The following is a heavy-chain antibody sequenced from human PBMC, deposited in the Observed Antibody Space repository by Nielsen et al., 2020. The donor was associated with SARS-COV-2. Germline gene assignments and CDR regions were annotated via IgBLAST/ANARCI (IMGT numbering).Heavy chain of an antibody. CDR3: ARESSIAAAGRFFRTYYFDY. D-gene: IGHD6-13*01. CDR2: INPSGGST. Sequence: WVRQAPGQGLEWMGIINPSGGSTSYAQKFQGRVTMTRDTSTSTVYMELSSLRSEDTAVYYCARESSIAAAGRFFRTYYFDYWGQGTLVTVSS. J-gene: IGHJ4*02. V-gene: IGHV1-46*01.